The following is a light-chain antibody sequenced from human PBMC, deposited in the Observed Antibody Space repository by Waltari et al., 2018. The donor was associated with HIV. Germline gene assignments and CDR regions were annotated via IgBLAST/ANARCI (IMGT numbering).Light chain of an antibody. CDR3: QQYNNWPRT. Sequence: VMTQSTATLSTSPGERVTLSCRARQGINSNLAWYQQKPGQAPWLLIYGASTRATTIPARFSGSGSGTEFTLTISSLQSEDFAVYYCQQYNNWPRTFGQGTKVDFK. J-gene: IGKJ1*01. CDR1: QGINSN. V-gene: IGKV3-15*01. CDR2: GAS.